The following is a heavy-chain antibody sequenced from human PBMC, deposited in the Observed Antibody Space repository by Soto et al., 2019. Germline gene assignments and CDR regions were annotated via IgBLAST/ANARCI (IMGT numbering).Heavy chain of an antibody. CDR3: ARDEHYCSSTSCYATNFDY. CDR1: GFTFSSYS. D-gene: IGHD2-2*01. Sequence: SGFTFSSYSMNWVRQAPGKGLEWVSSISSSSSYIYYADSVKGRFTISRDNAKNSLYLQMNSLRAEDTAVYYCARDEHYCSSTSCYATNFDYWGQGTLVTVSS. V-gene: IGHV3-21*01. CDR2: ISSSSSYI. J-gene: IGHJ4*02.